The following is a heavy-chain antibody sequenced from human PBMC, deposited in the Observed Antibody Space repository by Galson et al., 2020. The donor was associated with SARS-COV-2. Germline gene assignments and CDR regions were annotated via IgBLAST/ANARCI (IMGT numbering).Heavy chain of an antibody. D-gene: IGHD2-2*01. J-gene: IGHJ4*02. CDR2: IYRDGST. V-gene: IGHV3-66*02. Sequence: GGSLRLSCAASGLTVNTNYMNWVRQAPGKGLELVSLIYRDGSTYYADSVKGRFTISRDNSKNTLYLQMNSLRAEDTAVYYCARDSEDCSSTSCYADYWGQGTLVTVSS. CDR3: ARDSEDCSSTSCYADY. CDR1: GLTVNTNY.